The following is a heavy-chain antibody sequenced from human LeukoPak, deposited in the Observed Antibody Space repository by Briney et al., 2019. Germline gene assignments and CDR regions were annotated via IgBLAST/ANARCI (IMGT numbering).Heavy chain of an antibody. CDR3: ARASIAMASNWFDP. D-gene: IGHD6-19*01. V-gene: IGHV4-59*01. CDR1: GGSIIGYY. Sequence: PSETLSLTCSVSGGSIIGYYWSWIRQPPGKGLEWIGYISYSGTTSYNPSLKSRVTTSIDTSKKQFSLKMSSVTAADTAVYYCARASIAMASNWFDPWGQGTLVTVSS. CDR2: ISYSGTT. J-gene: IGHJ5*02.